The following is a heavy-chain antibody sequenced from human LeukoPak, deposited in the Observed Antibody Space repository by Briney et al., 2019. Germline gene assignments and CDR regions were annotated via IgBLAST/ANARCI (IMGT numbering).Heavy chain of an antibody. Sequence: PGGSLRLSCAASGFTVSSNYMSWVRQAPGKGLEWVSTISGGGGSTYYADSVKGRFTISRDNSKNTLYLQMNSLRALDTAVYYCAKDRLTAAGTSWFDPWGQGTLVTVSS. CDR1: GFTVSSNY. V-gene: IGHV3-23*01. CDR3: AKDRLTAAGTSWFDP. CDR2: ISGGGGST. D-gene: IGHD6-13*01. J-gene: IGHJ5*02.